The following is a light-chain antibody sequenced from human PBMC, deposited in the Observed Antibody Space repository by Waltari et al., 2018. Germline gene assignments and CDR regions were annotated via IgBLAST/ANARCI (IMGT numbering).Light chain of an antibody. J-gene: IGKJ2*01. CDR2: GAS. Sequence: EIVMTQSPATLSVSPGEGATLPCRASQSVTSLAWYQQKPGQAPRLLIYGASTRATGIPARFSGSGSGTEFTLTISSLQSEDLAVYYCQQYNKGLDTFGQGTKLEIK. CDR3: QQYNKGLDT. V-gene: IGKV3-15*01. CDR1: QSVTS.